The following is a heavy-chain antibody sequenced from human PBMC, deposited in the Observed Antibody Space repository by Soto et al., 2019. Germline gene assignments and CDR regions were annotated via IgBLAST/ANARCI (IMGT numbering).Heavy chain of an antibody. J-gene: IGHJ4*02. Sequence: EVQLLESGGGLVQPGGSLGLSCAASGFTFSNSAMSWVRQTPGKALEWVSTLSGGGGNTYYPDSVKGRFTISRDKSKDTVYLQMNSLRAEDTAIYDCAKERLGRGADYWGQGALVTVTS. V-gene: IGHV3-23*01. CDR2: LSGGGGNT. CDR1: GFTFSNSA. CDR3: AKERLGRGADY.